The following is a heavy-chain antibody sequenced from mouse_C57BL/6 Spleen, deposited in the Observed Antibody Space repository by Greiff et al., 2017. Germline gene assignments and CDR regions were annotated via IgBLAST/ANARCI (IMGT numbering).Heavy chain of an antibody. D-gene: IGHD2-2*01. CDR2: INPNNGGT. Sequence: EVQRVESGPELVKPGASVKMSCKASGYTFTDYNMHWVKQSHGKSLEWIGYINPNNGGTSYNQKFKGKATLTVNKSSSTAYMELRSLTSEDSAVYYCARIYYGYDYAMDYWGQGTSVTVSS. CDR1: GYTFTDYN. J-gene: IGHJ4*01. CDR3: ARIYYGYDYAMDY. V-gene: IGHV1-22*01.